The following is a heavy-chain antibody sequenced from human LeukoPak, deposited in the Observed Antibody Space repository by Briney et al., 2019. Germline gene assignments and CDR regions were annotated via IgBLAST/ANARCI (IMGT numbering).Heavy chain of an antibody. CDR1: GYTFTSYA. V-gene: IGHV1-69*13. Sequence: ASVKVSCKASGYTFTSYAISWVRQAPGQGLEWMGGIIPIFGTANYAQKFQGRVTITADESTSTAYMELSSLRSEDTAVYYCARGSGETGGYYYVYWGQGTLVTVSS. CDR3: ARGSGETGGYYYVY. D-gene: IGHD3-22*01. CDR2: IIPIFGTA. J-gene: IGHJ4*02.